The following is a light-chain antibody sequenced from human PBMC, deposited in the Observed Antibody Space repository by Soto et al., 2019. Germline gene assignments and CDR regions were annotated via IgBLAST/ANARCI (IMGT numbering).Light chain of an antibody. V-gene: IGKV3-15*01. Sequence: EIVMTQSPATLSVSPGERATLSCRASQSVSSNLAWYQQKPGQAPGLLIYGASTRATGIPFKFIGSGSGTEFTLNISSLQSEDFAVYYCQQYNNWPSLTFGGGTKVEIK. CDR2: GAS. J-gene: IGKJ4*01. CDR1: QSVSSN. CDR3: QQYNNWPSLT.